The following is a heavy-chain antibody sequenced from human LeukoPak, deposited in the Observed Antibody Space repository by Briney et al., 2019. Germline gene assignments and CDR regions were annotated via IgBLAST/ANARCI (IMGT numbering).Heavy chain of an antibody. D-gene: IGHD6-13*01. CDR1: GYTFTSYG. CDR2: ISAYNGNT. CDR3: AKGLSAGTDGENSFDY. Sequence: GASVKVSCKASGYTFTSYGISWVRQAPGQGLEWMGWISAYNGNTNYAQKLQGRVTMTTDTSTSTAYMGLRSLRSDDTAVYYCAKGLSAGTDGENSFDYWGQGTLVTVSS. J-gene: IGHJ4*02. V-gene: IGHV1-18*01.